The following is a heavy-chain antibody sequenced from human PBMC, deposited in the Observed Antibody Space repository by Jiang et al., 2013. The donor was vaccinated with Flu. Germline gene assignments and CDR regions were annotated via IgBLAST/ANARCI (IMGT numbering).Heavy chain of an antibody. Sequence: RQMPGKGLEWMGIIYPGDSDTRYSPSFQGQVTISADKSISTAYLQWSSLKASDTAMYYCARTTVVTPGWFDPGAREPWSPSPQ. V-gene: IGHV5-51*01. CDR2: IYPGDSDT. J-gene: IGHJ5*02. D-gene: IGHD4-23*01. CDR3: ARTTVVTPGWFDP.